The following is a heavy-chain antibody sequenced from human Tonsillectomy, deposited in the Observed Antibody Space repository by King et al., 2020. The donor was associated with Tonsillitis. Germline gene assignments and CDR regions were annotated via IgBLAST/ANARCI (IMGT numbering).Heavy chain of an antibody. CDR1: GYRFTSLW. J-gene: IGHJ5*02. D-gene: IGHD6-19*01. Sequence: QLVQSGAEVKKPGESLKISCKGSGYRFTSLWISWVRQMPGKGLEWMGRIDPSDSYTNYSPSFQGHVTISVNKSISTAYLQWSSLKASDTAMYYCARSVGSGWENWFDPWGQGTLVTVSS. CDR2: IDPSDSYT. V-gene: IGHV5-10-1*03. CDR3: ARSVGSGWENWFDP.